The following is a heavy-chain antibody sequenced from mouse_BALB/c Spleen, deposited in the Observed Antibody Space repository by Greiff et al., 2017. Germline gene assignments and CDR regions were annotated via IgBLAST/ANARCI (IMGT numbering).Heavy chain of an antibody. J-gene: IGHJ4*01. D-gene: IGHD2-2*01. V-gene: IGHV5-17*02. CDR2: ISSGSSTI. CDR3: ARDGYDRYAMDY. Sequence: EVKLMESGGGLVQPGGSRKLSCAASGFTFSSFGMHWVRQAPEKGLEWVAYISSGSSTIYYADTVKGRFTISRDNPKNTLFLQMTSLRSEDTAMYYCARDGYDRYAMDYWGQGTSVTVSS. CDR1: GFTFSSFG.